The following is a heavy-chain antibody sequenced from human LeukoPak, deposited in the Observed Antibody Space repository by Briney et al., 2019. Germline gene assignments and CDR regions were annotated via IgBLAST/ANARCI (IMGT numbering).Heavy chain of an antibody. CDR3: ARHEYSSGWFPGANWFDP. J-gene: IGHJ5*02. Sequence: SEALSLTCTVSGGSISSSSYYWGWIRQPPGKGLEWIGSIYYSGSTYYNPSLKSRVTISVDTSKNQFSLKLSSVTAADTAVYYCARHEYSSGWFPGANWFDPWGQGTLVTVSS. V-gene: IGHV4-39*01. CDR1: GGSISSSSYY. CDR2: IYYSGST. D-gene: IGHD6-19*01.